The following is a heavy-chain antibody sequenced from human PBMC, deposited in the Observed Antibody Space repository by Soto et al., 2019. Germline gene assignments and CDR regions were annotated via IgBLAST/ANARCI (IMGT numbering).Heavy chain of an antibody. Sequence: GSLRLCCAASGFTFSSYSMNWVRQAPGKGLEWVSSISSSSSYIYYADSVKGRFTISRDNAKNSLYLQMNSLRAEDTAVYYCARGYSGYDYDAFDIWGQGTMVTVSS. CDR3: ARGYSGYDYDAFDI. CDR1: GFTFSSYS. V-gene: IGHV3-21*01. CDR2: ISSSSSYI. D-gene: IGHD5-12*01. J-gene: IGHJ3*02.